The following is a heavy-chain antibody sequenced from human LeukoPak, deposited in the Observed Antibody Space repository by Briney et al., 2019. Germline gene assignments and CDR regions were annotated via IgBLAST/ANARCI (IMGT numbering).Heavy chain of an antibody. V-gene: IGHV3-33*01. D-gene: IGHD3/OR15-3a*01. CDR2: IENDGSNK. J-gene: IGHJ4*02. Sequence: GGSLRLSCAASGFIFSNYGMHWVRQAPGKGLEWVAFIENDGSNKYYTDSVKGRFTISRDNSKNTLYLEMKSLRAEDTAVYYCARLWPAASSSRFDYWGQGTVATVSS. CDR1: GFIFSNYG. CDR3: ARLWPAASSSRFDY.